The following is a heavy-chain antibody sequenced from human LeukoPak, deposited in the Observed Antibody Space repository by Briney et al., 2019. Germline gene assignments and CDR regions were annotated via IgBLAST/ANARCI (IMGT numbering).Heavy chain of an antibody. Sequence: PSETLSLTCTVSGDFISSGGFYWSWIRQHPGKGLEWVGYIYYSGSTYYNPSLKSRVTISVDTSKNQFSLKLSSVTAADTALYYCARAGDQDDYYAFDIWGQGTMVTVSS. CDR1: GDFISSGGFY. CDR3: ARAGDQDDYYAFDI. CDR2: IYYSGST. V-gene: IGHV4-61*08. D-gene: IGHD5-24*01. J-gene: IGHJ3*02.